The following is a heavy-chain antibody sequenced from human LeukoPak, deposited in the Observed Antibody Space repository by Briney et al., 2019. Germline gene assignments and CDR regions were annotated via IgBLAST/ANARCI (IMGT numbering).Heavy chain of an antibody. CDR2: INPNSGGT. CDR3: ARVAYGDYEYYFDY. V-gene: IGHV1-2*04. Sequence: GASVKVSCKASGYTFTGYYMHWVRQAPGQGLEWMGWINPNSGGTNYAQKFQGWVTMTRDTSISTAYMELSRLRSDDTAVYYCARVAYGDYEYYFDYWGQGTLVTVSS. J-gene: IGHJ4*02. CDR1: GYTFTGYY. D-gene: IGHD4-17*01.